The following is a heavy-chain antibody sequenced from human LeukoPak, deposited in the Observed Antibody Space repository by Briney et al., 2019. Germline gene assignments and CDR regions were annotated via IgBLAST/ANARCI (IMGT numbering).Heavy chain of an antibody. J-gene: IGHJ4*02. CDR2: ISDDGSNK. Sequence: PGRSLRLSCAASGFTFRSYGMHWGRQAPGKGLEWVAVISDDGSNKYYADSVKGRFTISRDNSENTLYLQMNSLRAEDTAAYYCAKDRSSSWTWTIDYWGQGTLVTVSS. CDR1: GFTFRSYG. D-gene: IGHD6-13*01. V-gene: IGHV3-30*18. CDR3: AKDRSSSWTWTIDY.